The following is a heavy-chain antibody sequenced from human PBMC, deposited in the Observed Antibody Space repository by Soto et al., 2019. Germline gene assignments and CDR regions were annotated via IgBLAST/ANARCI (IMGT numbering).Heavy chain of an antibody. V-gene: IGHV4-59*08. J-gene: IGHJ5*02. CDR1: GGSIGIYY. CDR2: MYFGGSF. CDR3: ARSYDDSTGFAVDP. D-gene: IGHD3-22*01. Sequence: SETLSLTCTVSGGSIGIYYWSWIRQRPGKGLEWIGFMYFGGSFNYNPSLTSRATISVETSKNQFSMKLTSVTASDTAVYYCARSYDDSTGFAVDPWGQGTLVTVSS.